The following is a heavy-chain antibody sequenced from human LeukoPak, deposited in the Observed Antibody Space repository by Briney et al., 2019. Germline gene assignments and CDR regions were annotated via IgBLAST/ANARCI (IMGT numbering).Heavy chain of an antibody. CDR3: VTVLRYFDWLEPFDY. CDR1: GYSFTSYW. D-gene: IGHD3-9*01. Sequence: GESLKISCKGSGYSFTSYWIAWVRQMPGKGLGWLGIIYPGDSDTRYSPSFQGQVTISAAKSISTASLQWSSLKASDTAMYYCVTVLRYFDWLEPFDYWGQGTLVTVSS. V-gene: IGHV5-51*01. J-gene: IGHJ4*02. CDR2: IYPGDSDT.